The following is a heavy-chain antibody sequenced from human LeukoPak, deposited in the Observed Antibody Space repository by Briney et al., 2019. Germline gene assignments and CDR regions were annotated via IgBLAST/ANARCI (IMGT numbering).Heavy chain of an antibody. D-gene: IGHD2-2*01. Sequence: ASVKVSCKASGYTFTDYYMHWVRQAPGQGFEWMGWINPNDGDTSYAQKFQGRVTMTRDTSISTAHMEVSRLRSDDTAVYYCARANFLYCSSSTCLFDYWGQGTLVTVSS. CDR3: ARANFLYCSSSTCLFDY. CDR2: INPNDGDT. J-gene: IGHJ4*02. CDR1: GYTFTDYY. V-gene: IGHV1-2*02.